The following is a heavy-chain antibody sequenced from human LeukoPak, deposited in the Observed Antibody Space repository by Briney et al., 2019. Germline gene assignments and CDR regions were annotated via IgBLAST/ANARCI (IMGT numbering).Heavy chain of an antibody. Sequence: SETLSLTCTVSGGSISSSSYHGDWIRQSPGKGLEWIGDIYYSGDTHYKPSLKSRLTISVDTSKNQFSLRLSSLTSADTAVYYCARTIRNRSDMWGDINYFDYWGQGTLVTVSS. J-gene: IGHJ4*02. CDR2: IYYSGDT. V-gene: IGHV4-39*01. CDR1: GGSISSSSYH. CDR3: ARTIRNRSDMWGDINYFDY. D-gene: IGHD3-10*01.